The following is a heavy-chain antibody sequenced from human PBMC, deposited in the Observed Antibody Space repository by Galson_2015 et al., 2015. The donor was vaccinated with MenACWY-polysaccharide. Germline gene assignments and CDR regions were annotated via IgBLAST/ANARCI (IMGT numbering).Heavy chain of an antibody. D-gene: IGHD6-6*01. CDR1: GFTFSTYD. V-gene: IGHV3-23*01. CDR3: GTLRGWSSASGPKGYIIY. J-gene: IGHJ4*02. Sequence: SLRLSCAASGFTFSTYDMSWVRQAPGTGLEWVSAISDIGVNTYYSDSTKGRFTIFRDNSKNTLYLRMDDLRAEDTAVYYCGTLRGWSSASGPKGYIIYWGQGTLVAVSA. CDR2: ISDIGVNT.